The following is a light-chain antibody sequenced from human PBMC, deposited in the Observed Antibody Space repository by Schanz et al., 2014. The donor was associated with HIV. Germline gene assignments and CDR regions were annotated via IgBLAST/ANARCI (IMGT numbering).Light chain of an antibody. Sequence: QSVLTQPPSVSGAPGQRITISCTGSTSNIGAGFDVHWYQQLPGAAPKLLIYENINRPSGVPDRFSASKSGTSAFLAITGLQADDEADYYCQSYDTSLSVWVFGGGTKLTVL. V-gene: IGLV1-40*01. J-gene: IGLJ3*02. CDR3: QSYDTSLSVWV. CDR2: ENI. CDR1: TSNIGAGFD.